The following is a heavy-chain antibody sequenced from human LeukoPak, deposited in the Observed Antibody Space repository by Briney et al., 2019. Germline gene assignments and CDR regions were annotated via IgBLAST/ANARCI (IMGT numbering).Heavy chain of an antibody. V-gene: IGHV3-21*01. J-gene: IGHJ4*02. CDR3: AKEALFRGVHGNYFDY. D-gene: IGHD3-10*01. CDR1: GFTFSSYS. CDR2: ISSNSHYI. Sequence: GGSLRLSCAASGFTFSSYSMNWVRQAPGKGLEWVSSISSNSHYIYYADSLKGRFTISRDISNNTLYLQMNSLRPEDAAVYYCAKEALFRGVHGNYFDYWGQGTLVTVSS.